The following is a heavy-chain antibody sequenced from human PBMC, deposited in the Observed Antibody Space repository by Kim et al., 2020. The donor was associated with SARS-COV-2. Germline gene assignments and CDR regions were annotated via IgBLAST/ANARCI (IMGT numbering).Heavy chain of an antibody. V-gene: IGHV3-49*03. D-gene: IGHD3-22*01. CDR3: GSSGYIDVYFDY. Sequence: GGSLRLSCAASGFTFGDYAMSWFRQAPGKGLEWVGLIRSKANGGTTEYAASVKGRFTISRDDSKSIAHLQMNSLKTEDTAVYYCGSSGYIDVYFDYWGQGTLVTVSS. J-gene: IGHJ4*02. CDR1: GFTFGDYA. CDR2: IRSKANGGTT.